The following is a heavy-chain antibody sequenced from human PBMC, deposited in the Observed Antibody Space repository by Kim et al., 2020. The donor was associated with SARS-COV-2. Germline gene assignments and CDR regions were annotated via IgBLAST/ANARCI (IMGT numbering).Heavy chain of an antibody. CDR1: GGPIRSGGKF. V-gene: IGHV4-31*03. Sequence: SETLSLTCSVSGGPIRSGGKFWTWIRQHPAKGLEWIGYISYSGNSHYSPSLRSRVSISLQTSENQFSLELTSVTAADKAVYYCARGQPLDYWGQGILVTVSS. CDR3: ARGQPLDY. D-gene: IGHD2-2*01. J-gene: IGHJ4*02. CDR2: ISYSGNS.